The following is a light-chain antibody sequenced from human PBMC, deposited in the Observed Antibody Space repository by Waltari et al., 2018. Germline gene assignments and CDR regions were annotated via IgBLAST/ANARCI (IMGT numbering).Light chain of an antibody. CDR1: QDISDY. J-gene: IGKJ4*01. CDR2: AAS. V-gene: IGKV1-16*02. CDR3: QQYKVYPLT. Sequence: DIQMTQSPSSLSASVGDRVTSTCRASQDISDYLAWFQQKPGKAPKSLIYAASDLQSGAPSKFSGSGYGTDFTLTISSLQPEDFATYYCQQYKVYPLTFGGGTKVEIK.